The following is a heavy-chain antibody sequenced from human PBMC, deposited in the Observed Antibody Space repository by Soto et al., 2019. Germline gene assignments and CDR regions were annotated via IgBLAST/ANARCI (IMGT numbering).Heavy chain of an antibody. Sequence: ASVKVSCKASGYTFTSYGISWVRQAPGQGLEWMGWISAYIGNTNYAQKLQGRVTMTTDTSTSTAYMELRSLRSDDTAVYYCARARITMVRGVIIVPYGMDVWGQGTTLTVSS. V-gene: IGHV1-18*04. CDR3: ARARITMVRGVIIVPYGMDV. CDR1: GYTFTSYG. CDR2: ISAYIGNT. D-gene: IGHD3-10*01. J-gene: IGHJ6*02.